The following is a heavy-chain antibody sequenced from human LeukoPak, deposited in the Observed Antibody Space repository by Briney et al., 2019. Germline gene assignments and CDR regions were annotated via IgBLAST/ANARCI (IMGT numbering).Heavy chain of an antibody. CDR3: ARGETHYYDTSGYWAYYFDY. CDR2: ISSSGRTI. V-gene: IGHV3-11*01. D-gene: IGHD3-22*01. CDR1: RFTFRDYY. Sequence: GGALRLSCAASRFTFRDYYMTWIRQAPGKGLEWISYISSSGRTIYYADSVKGRFTISRDNARNSLYLQMSSLRAEDTAVYYCARGETHYYDTSGYWAYYFDYWGQGTLVTVSS. J-gene: IGHJ4*02.